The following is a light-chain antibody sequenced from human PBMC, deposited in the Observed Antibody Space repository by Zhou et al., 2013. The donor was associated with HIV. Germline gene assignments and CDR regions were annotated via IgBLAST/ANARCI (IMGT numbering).Light chain of an antibody. CDR1: SSDVGGYNY. CDR3: TSYTSSSTRV. V-gene: IGLV2-8*01. J-gene: IGLJ1*01. Sequence: QSALTQPPSASGSPGQSVTISCTGTSSDVGGYNYVSWYQQYPGKAPKVIIYEVSKWPSGVPDRFSGSKSGNTASLTVSGLQAEDEADYYCTSYTSSSTRVFGAGTKVTVL. CDR2: EVS.